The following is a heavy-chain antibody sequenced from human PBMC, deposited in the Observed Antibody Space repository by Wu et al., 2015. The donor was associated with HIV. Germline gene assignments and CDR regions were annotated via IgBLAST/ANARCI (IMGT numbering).Heavy chain of an antibody. Sequence: QVQLVQSGAEVKKPGASVKVSCKASGYTFTSYGISWVRQAPGQGLEWMGWISAYNGNTNYAQNFQGRLTLTTDTSTATAYMELRSLRSDDTAIYYCARTVNGEDYLDYWGRGTLLTVSS. CDR1: GYTFTSYG. J-gene: IGHJ4*02. CDR3: ARTVNGEDYLDY. D-gene: IGHD7-27*01. CDR2: ISAYNGNT. V-gene: IGHV1-18*01.